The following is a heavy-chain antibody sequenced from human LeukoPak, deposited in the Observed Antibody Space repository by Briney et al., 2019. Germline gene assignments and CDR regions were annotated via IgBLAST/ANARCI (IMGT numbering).Heavy chain of an antibody. CDR2: ISSSDNTV. CDR3: ARSGGYKYGYGFDY. Sequence: GGSLRLSCAASGFVFSDYYMSWIRQAPGKGLDWVSYISSSDNTVYYAASVKGRFTISRDNAKNSMYLQLNDLRAEHTAVYYCARSGGYKYGYGFDYWGQGTLVTVSS. CDR1: GFVFSDYY. J-gene: IGHJ4*02. V-gene: IGHV3-11*01. D-gene: IGHD5-18*01.